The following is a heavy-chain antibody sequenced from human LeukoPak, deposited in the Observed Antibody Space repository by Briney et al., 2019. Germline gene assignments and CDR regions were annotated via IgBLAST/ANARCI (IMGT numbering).Heavy chain of an antibody. V-gene: IGHV4-59*01. CDR2: VDYSGNT. CDR1: DGPMRTYN. D-gene: IGHD5-18*01. Sequence: PSETLSLTCTVSDGPMRTYNWNWIRQPPGKGLEWLAYVDYSGNTDHNPSFESRVTMSIDTSKNLFSLMLTSVTAADTAVYYCARDRFATTMWDSTFDYWGQGILVTVSS. CDR3: ARDRFATTMWDSTFDY. J-gene: IGHJ4*02.